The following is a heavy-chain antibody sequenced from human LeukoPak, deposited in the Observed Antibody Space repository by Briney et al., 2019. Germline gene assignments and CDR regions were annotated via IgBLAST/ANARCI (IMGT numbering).Heavy chain of an antibody. V-gene: IGHV3-23*01. CDR2: ISGSGGST. CDR3: AKDRVRGVFDY. CDR1: GFTFSSYA. D-gene: IGHD3-10*01. Sequence: PGGSLRFSCAASGFTFSSYAISWVRQAPGKGLEWVSAISGSGGSTYYADSVKGRSTISRDNSKNTLYLQMNSLRAENTAVYYCAKDRVRGVFDYWGQGTLVTVAS. J-gene: IGHJ4*02.